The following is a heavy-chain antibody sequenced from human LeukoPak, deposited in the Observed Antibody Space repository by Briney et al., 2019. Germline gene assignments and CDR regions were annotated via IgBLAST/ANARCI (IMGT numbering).Heavy chain of an antibody. Sequence: SETLSLTCAVYGGSFSAFHWNWIRQSPAKGLEWLGEMKQSGTPRYNPSLQSRVTISVDKSKNQFSLNVRSVTDADTAVYYCASRPFLYGFRTYFDNWAQGTLVTVSS. J-gene: IGHJ4*02. CDR3: ASRPFLYGFRTYFDN. V-gene: IGHV4-34*01. CDR2: MKQSGTP. D-gene: IGHD3-10*01. CDR1: GGSFSAFH.